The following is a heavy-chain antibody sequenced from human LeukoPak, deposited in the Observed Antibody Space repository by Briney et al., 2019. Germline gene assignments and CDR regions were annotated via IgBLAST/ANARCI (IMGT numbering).Heavy chain of an antibody. D-gene: IGHD3-22*01. V-gene: IGHV3-21*01. CDR2: ISSSSSYI. Sequence: GGSLRLSCAASGLTFSSYSMNWVRQAPGKGLEWVSSISSSSSYIYYADSVKGRFTISRDNAKNSLYLQMNSLRAEDTAVYYCARVPITMIDNDAFDIWGQGTMVTVSS. CDR1: GLTFSSYS. CDR3: ARVPITMIDNDAFDI. J-gene: IGHJ3*02.